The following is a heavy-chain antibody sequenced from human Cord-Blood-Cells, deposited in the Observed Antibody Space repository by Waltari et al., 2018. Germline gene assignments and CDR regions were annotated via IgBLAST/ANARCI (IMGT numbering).Heavy chain of an antibody. J-gene: IGHJ4*02. CDR1: GYTFTGYY. D-gene: IGHD3-16*01. CDR3: ARSASLGSLRYFDY. CDR2: INPNSGGT. Sequence: QVQLVQSGAEVKKPGASVKVSCKASGYTFTGYYMPWVRPAPGQGLEWMGWINPNSGGTIYAQKGQGWVTMTSDTPISTADMELSRLRSADTAVYYCARSASLGSLRYFDYWGQGTLVTVSS. V-gene: IGHV1-2*04.